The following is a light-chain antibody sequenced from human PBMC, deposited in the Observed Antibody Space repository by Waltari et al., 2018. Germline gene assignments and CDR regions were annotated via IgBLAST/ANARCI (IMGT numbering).Light chain of an antibody. V-gene: IGLV2-8*01. Sequence: QSALTQPPSASGSPGQSVTISCTGTSSDVGVYNYVSWSQQPPGKAPKLMIYEVSKRPSGFPDRFSGSTSGNTASLTVSGLQAEDEADYYCSSYAGSNNFVFGTGTKVTVL. CDR3: SSYAGSNNFV. J-gene: IGLJ1*01. CDR1: SSDVGVYNY. CDR2: EVS.